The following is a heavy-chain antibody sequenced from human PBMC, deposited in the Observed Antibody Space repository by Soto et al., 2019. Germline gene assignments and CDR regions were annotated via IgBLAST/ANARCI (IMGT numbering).Heavy chain of an antibody. Sequence: QVQLVQSGAEVKKPGSSVKVSCKASGGTFSSYAISWVRQAPGQGLEWMGGIIHIFGTANYAQKFQGRVTITAEESTSTAYMELSSLRSEDTAVYYCARDSIAYCGCDCYRGDYYYYGMDVWGQGTTVTGSS. CDR3: ARDSIAYCGCDCYRGDYYYYGMDV. CDR1: GGTFSSYA. V-gene: IGHV1-69*01. D-gene: IGHD2-21*02. J-gene: IGHJ6*02. CDR2: IIHIFGTA.